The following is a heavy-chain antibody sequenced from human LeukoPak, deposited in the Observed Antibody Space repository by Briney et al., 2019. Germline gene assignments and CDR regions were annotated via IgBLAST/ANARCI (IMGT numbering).Heavy chain of an antibody. CDR3: ARDRPVVVEPTYFDQ. J-gene: IGHJ4*02. V-gene: IGHV4-31*03. Sequence: SETLSLTCTVSGGSISSGGYYWSWIRQHPGMGLEWIGYIYYSGSTYYNPSLKSRVTISVDTSKNQFSLKLSSVTAADTAVYYCARDRPVVVEPTYFDQWGQGTLVTVSS. CDR1: GGSISSGGYY. CDR2: IYYSGST. D-gene: IGHD2-15*01.